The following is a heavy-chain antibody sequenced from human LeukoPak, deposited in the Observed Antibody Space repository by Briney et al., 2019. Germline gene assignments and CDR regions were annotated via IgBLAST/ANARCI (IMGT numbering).Heavy chain of an antibody. D-gene: IGHD1-26*01. CDR1: GGSISSSSYY. Sequence: ETLSLTCTVSGGSISSSSYYWGWIRQPPGKGLEWVASMKDDGNEIQYVDSVKGRFTISRDNAKNSLYLQMNNLRAEDTAVYYCARNRATNDYWGQGTLVTVSS. CDR2: MKDDGNEI. V-gene: IGHV3-7*01. CDR3: ARNRATNDY. J-gene: IGHJ4*02.